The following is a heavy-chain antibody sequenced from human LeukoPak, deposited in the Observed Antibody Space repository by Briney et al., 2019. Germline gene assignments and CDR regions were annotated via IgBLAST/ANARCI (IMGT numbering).Heavy chain of an antibody. CDR2: ISSSSSTI. Sequence: GGSLRLSCAASGFTFNSYNMNWVRQAPGKGLEWVSYISSSSSTIYYADSVKGRFTISRDSAKTSLFLQMNSLRAGDTAVYYCARVAKERVGGVYYFDYWGQGTLVTVSS. J-gene: IGHJ4*02. CDR3: ARVAKERVGGVYYFDY. CDR1: GFTFNSYN. V-gene: IGHV3-48*01. D-gene: IGHD1-1*01.